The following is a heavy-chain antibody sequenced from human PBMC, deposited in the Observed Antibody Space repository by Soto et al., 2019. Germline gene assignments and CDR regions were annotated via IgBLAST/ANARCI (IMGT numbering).Heavy chain of an antibody. CDR3: ARGSSGWPPRLDY. Sequence: QVQLQESGPGLVKPSETLSLNCTVSGGPISSYYWSWIRQSPGKGLEWIGYIYYSGSTNYNTSLKSRGTISVEASKKQFSLELSSVTAADTAVYYCARGSSGWPPRLDYWGQGTLVTVSS. D-gene: IGHD6-19*01. V-gene: IGHV4-59*01. CDR2: IYYSGST. CDR1: GGPISSYY. J-gene: IGHJ4*02.